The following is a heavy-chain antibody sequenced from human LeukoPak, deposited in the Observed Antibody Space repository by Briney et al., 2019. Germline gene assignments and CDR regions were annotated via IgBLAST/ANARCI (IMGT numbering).Heavy chain of an antibody. J-gene: IGHJ4*02. CDR2: IRSKANSYAT. CDR1: GFTFSGSA. Sequence: GALSLSCAASGFTFSGSAMHWVRPASGKGLEWVGRIRSKANSYATAYAASVKGRFTISRDDSKNTAYLQMNSLKTEDTAVYYCTRGRGIVGASYFDYWGQGTLVTVSS. CDR3: TRGRGIVGASYFDY. V-gene: IGHV3-73*01. D-gene: IGHD1-26*01.